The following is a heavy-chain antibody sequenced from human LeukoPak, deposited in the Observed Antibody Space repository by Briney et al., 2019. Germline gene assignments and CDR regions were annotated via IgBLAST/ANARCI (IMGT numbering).Heavy chain of an antibody. D-gene: IGHD3-22*01. Sequence: GGSLRLSCAASGFTFSSYSMNWVRQAPGKGLEWVPYISSSSSTIYYADSVKGRFTISRDNAKNSLYLQMNSLRDEDTAVYYCAGNSSGYYPDAFDIWGQGTMVTVSS. J-gene: IGHJ3*02. V-gene: IGHV3-48*02. CDR1: GFTFSSYS. CDR2: ISSSSSTI. CDR3: AGNSSGYYPDAFDI.